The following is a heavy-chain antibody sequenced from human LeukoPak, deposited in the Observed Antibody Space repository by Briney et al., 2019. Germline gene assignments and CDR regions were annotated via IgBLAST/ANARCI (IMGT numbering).Heavy chain of an antibody. V-gene: IGHV4-38-2*02. CDR1: GYSISSGYY. CDR3: ARDLGIAARPDY. J-gene: IGHJ4*02. CDR2: ICHSGST. Sequence: SETLSLTCTVSGYSISSGYYWGWIRQPPGKGLEWIGSICHSGSTHYNPSLKSRVTISVDTSKNQFSLKLSSVTAADTAVYYCARDLGIAARPDYWGQGTLVTVSS. D-gene: IGHD6-6*01.